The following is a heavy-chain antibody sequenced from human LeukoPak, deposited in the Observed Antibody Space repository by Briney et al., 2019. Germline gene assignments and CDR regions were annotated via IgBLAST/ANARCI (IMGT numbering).Heavy chain of an antibody. J-gene: IGHJ4*02. D-gene: IGHD3-9*01. CDR2: IIPIFGTS. V-gene: IGHV1-69*05. Sequence: ASVKVSCKASGGAFRSYSINWVRQAPGQGLEWMGRIIPIFGTSNYAQKFQGRVTITTDESTSTAYMELSSLRSEDTALYYCMGRRMVILTATGGSFDSWGQGTLVTVSS. CDR3: MGRRMVILTATGGSFDS. CDR1: GGAFRSYS.